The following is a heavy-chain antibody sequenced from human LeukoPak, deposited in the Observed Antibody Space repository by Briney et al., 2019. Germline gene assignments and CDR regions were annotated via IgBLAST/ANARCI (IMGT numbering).Heavy chain of an antibody. D-gene: IGHD3-10*01. CDR3: ARVYYGSGSYYLDY. CDR2: IGSSSSYI. Sequence: GGSLRLSCAASGFTFSSYGMNWVLQAPGKGLEWVSSIGSSSSYIYYADSVKGRFTISRDNAKNSLYLQMNSLRAEDTAVYYCARVYYGSGSYYLDYWGQGTLVTVSS. V-gene: IGHV3-21*01. J-gene: IGHJ4*02. CDR1: GFTFSSYG.